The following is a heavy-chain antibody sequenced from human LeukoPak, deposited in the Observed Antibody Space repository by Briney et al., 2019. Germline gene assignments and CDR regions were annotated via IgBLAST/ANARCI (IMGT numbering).Heavy chain of an antibody. J-gene: IGHJ4*02. CDR1: GFAVSSTY. CDR2: IYSGGST. CDR3: ARVPGGRQLN. Sequence: GGSLRLSCAASGFAVSSTYMSWVRQAPGKGLDWVSVIYSGGSTYYADSVKGRFTISRDNSKNMVYLQMNSLRAEDTAVYYCARVPGGRQLNWGQGTLVTVSS. V-gene: IGHV3-53*01. D-gene: IGHD1-1*01.